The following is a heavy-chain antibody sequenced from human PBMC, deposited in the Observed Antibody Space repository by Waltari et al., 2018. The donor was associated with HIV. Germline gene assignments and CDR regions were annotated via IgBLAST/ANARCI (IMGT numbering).Heavy chain of an antibody. V-gene: IGHV4-30-4*01. J-gene: IGHJ4*02. CDR1: GGSISSGDSY. Sequence: QVQLQESGPGLVKPSQTLSLTCTVSGGSISSGDSYWSWIRQPPGKGLEWIGYIYYSGSTYYNPSLKSRVTISVDTSKNQFSLKLSSVTAADTAVYYCARVRGPYDSSGYFQYYFDYWGQGTLVTVSS. D-gene: IGHD3-22*01. CDR2: IYYSGST. CDR3: ARVRGPYDSSGYFQYYFDY.